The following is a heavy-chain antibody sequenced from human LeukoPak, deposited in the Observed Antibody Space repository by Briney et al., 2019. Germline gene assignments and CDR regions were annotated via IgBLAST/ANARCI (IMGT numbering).Heavy chain of an antibody. V-gene: IGHV4-34*01. CDR1: GGSISGYY. CDR2: INHSGST. Sequence: SETLSLTCTVSGGSISGYYWSWIRQPPGKGLEWIGEINHSGSTNYNPSLKSRVTISVDTSKNQFSLKLSSVTAADTAVYYCARGITDYYDSSGYYFFDYWGQGTLVTVSS. J-gene: IGHJ4*02. D-gene: IGHD3-22*01. CDR3: ARGITDYYDSSGYYFFDY.